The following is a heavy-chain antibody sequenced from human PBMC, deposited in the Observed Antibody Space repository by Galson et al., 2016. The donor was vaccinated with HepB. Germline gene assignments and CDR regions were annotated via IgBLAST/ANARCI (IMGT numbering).Heavy chain of an antibody. J-gene: IGHJ4*02. V-gene: IGHV3-72*01. Sequence: SLRLSCAASGFTFTDYFVDWVRQAPGKGLEWIGRSRNKGSGYSTQYAASVQGRFTMSRDASMNSLYLQMNSLKTEDTAVYYCARLHYDGSVFHHFDCWGQGTLVTVSS. CDR2: SRNKGSGYST. CDR1: GFTFTDYF. D-gene: IGHD3-22*01. CDR3: ARLHYDGSVFHHFDC.